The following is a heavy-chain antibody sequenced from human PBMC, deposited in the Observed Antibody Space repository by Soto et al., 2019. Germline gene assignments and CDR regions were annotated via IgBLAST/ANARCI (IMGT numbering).Heavy chain of an antibody. D-gene: IGHD3-16*01. J-gene: IGHJ4*02. CDR3: ARASSLGFDF. V-gene: IGHV3-49*04. CDR2: IRRNAYGGTT. CDR1: GFTFGDYA. Sequence: GGSLRLSCTTSGFTFGDYALSWVRQAPGKGLEWVGFIRRNAYGGTTDYAASVTGRFTISRADSKSTAYLQTNSPRTPATATYYCARASSLGFDFWGQGTLVTVSS.